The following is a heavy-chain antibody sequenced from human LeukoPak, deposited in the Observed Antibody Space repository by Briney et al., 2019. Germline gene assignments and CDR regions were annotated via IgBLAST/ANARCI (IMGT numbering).Heavy chain of an antibody. CDR1: GFTFSSYA. CDR2: ISGSGGST. V-gene: IGHV3-23*01. CDR3: AKRPAGYCSSTSCYRAGGYFDY. J-gene: IGHJ4*02. Sequence: GGSLRLSCAASGFTFSSYAMSWVRQAPGKGLEWVSAISGSGGSTYYADSVKGRFTISRDNSKNTLYLQMNSLRAEDTAVYYCAKRPAGYCSSTSCYRAGGYFDYWGQGTLVTVSS. D-gene: IGHD2-2*02.